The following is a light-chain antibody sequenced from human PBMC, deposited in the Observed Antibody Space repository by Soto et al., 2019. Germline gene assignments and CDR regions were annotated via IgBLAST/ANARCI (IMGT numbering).Light chain of an antibody. J-gene: IGKJ5*01. Sequence: EIVMTQSPATLSVSPGERATLSCRASQSFTSNYLAWYQQRPGQAPRLLIYQTSIRAAGIPARFSASGTGTDFTLTISSLEPEDFAVYYCQQRSNWLPITFGKGTRLEIK. V-gene: IGKV3D-20*02. CDR3: QQRSNWLPIT. CDR2: QTS. CDR1: QSFTSNY.